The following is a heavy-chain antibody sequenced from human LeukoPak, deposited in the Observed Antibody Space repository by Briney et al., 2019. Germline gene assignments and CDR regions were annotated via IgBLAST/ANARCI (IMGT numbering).Heavy chain of an antibody. V-gene: IGHV4-4*09. CDR1: GGSISSYY. J-gene: IGHJ3*02. D-gene: IGHD2-2*01. Sequence: SETLSLTCTVSGGSISSYYWSWIRQPPGKGLEWIGYIYTSGSTNYNPSLKSRVTISVDTSKNQFSLKLSSATAADTAVYYCARHRGYCSSTSCYYAFDIWGQGTMVTVSS. CDR2: IYTSGST. CDR3: ARHRGYCSSTSCYYAFDI.